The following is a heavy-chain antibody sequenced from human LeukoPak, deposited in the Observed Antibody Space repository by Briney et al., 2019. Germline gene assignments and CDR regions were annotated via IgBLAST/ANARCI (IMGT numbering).Heavy chain of an antibody. CDR1: GFTFSSYG. CDR2: ISSSGTTI. D-gene: IGHD4-17*01. V-gene: IGHV3-48*03. CDR3: AKGGDYGDYGDWDFYSGYFDL. Sequence: SGGSLRLSCAASGFTFSSYGVNWVRQAPGKGLEWVSYISSSGTTIYYADSVKGRFAISRDNAKDSLYLQMNSLRAEDTAVYYCAKGGDYGDYGDWDFYSGYFDLWGRGTLVTVSS. J-gene: IGHJ2*01.